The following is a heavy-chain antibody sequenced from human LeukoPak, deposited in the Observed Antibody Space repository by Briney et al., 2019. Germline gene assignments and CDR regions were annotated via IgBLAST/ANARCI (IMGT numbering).Heavy chain of an antibody. CDR1: GGSISSSSYY. Sequence: SETLSLTCTVSGGSISSSSYYWGWIRQPPGKGLEWIGSIYYSGSTYYNPSLKSRVTISVDTSKNQFSLKLSSVTAADTAVYYCARGEVAGPSFDYWGQGTLVTVST. CDR3: ARGEVAGPSFDY. V-gene: IGHV4-39*07. J-gene: IGHJ4*02. CDR2: IYYSGST. D-gene: IGHD6-19*01.